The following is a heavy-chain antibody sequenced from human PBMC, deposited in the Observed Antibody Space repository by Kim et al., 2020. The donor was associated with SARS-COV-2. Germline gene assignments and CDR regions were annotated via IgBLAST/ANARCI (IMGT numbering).Heavy chain of an antibody. V-gene: IGHV3-30*18. Sequence: GGSLRLSCAASGFTFSSYGMHWVRQAPGKGLEWVAVISYDGSNKYYADSVKGRFTISRDKSKNTLYLQMNSLRAEDTAVYYCAKGTAPYYVVVTAISSWGVWGQGTLVTVSS. D-gene: IGHD2-21*02. CDR3: AKGTAPYYVVVTAISSWGV. CDR1: GFTFSSYG. J-gene: IGHJ4*02. CDR2: ISYDGSNK.